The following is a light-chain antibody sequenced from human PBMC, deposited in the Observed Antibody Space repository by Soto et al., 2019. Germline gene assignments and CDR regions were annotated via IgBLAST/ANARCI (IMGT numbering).Light chain of an antibody. CDR3: TSYAGSNTVRV. CDR1: SSDVGGNNY. CDR2: GVN. Sequence: QSALTQPPSASGSPGQSVTISCIGTSSDVGGNNYVSWYQQHPGKAPKIMIYGVNKRPSGVPDRFSGSKSGNTASLTVSGLQAEYEDDYYCTSYAGSNTVRVLGTGTKLTVL. V-gene: IGLV2-8*01. J-gene: IGLJ1*01.